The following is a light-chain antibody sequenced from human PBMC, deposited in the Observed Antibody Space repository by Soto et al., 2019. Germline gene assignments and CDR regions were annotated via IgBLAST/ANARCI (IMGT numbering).Light chain of an antibody. Sequence: QSVLTQPASVSGSPGQSIAISCTGSSSDVGGYNYVSWYQQHSGKAPKLMIYDVSSRPSGVSDRFSGSKSGNTASLTISGLQAEDEAEYYCSSYTSSSTVIFGGGTQLTFL. CDR1: SSDVGGYNY. CDR2: DVS. J-gene: IGLJ2*01. V-gene: IGLV2-14*03. CDR3: SSYTSSSTVI.